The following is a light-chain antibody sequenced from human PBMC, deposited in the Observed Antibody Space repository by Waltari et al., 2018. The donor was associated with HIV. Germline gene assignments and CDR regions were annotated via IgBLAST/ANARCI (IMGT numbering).Light chain of an antibody. V-gene: IGKV1-39*01. CDR3: QQSYSTPT. J-gene: IGKJ5*01. Sequence: DIQMTQSPSSLSASVGDRVTITCRTSQSISTYLNWYQQKPGKAPRLLIYGASSLQSGVPSRCSGSGSGTDFTLTISRLQPEDFATYYCQQSYSTPTFGQGTRLEIK. CDR1: QSISTY. CDR2: GAS.